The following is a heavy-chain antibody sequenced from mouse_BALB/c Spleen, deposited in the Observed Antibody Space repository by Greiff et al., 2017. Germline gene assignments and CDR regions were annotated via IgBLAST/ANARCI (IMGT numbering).Heavy chain of an antibody. D-gene: IGHD2-2*01. V-gene: IGHV6-6*02. CDR1: GFTFSNYW. Sequence: DVMLVESGGGLVQPGGSMKLSCVASGFTFSNYWMNWVRQSPEKGLEWVAEIRLKSNNYATHYAESVKGRFTISRDDSKSSVYLQMNNLRAEDTGIYYCTRGGYEYYFDYWGQGTTLTVSS. J-gene: IGHJ2*01. CDR2: IRLKSNNYAT. CDR3: TRGGYEYYFDY.